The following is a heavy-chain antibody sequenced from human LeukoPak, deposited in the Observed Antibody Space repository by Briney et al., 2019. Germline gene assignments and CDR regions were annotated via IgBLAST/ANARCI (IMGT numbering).Heavy chain of an antibody. CDR2: IGTAGDS. J-gene: IGHJ4*02. CDR3: ARLVDTAMGYFDY. V-gene: IGHV3-13*01. D-gene: IGHD5-18*01. CDR1: GFTFSSYD. Sequence: GGSLRLSCAASGFTFSSYDMHWVRQATGKGLEWVSAIGTAGDSYYPGSVKGRFTISRENAKNSLYLQTNSLRAEDTAVYYCARLVDTAMGYFDYWGQGTLVTVSS.